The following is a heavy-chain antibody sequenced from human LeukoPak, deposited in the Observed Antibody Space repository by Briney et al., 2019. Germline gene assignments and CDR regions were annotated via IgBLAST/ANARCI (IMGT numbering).Heavy chain of an antibody. CDR3: ARNIEGNHIVVVFDY. CDR2: ISSSSSTI. CDR1: GFTFSDYY. D-gene: IGHD2-21*01. V-gene: IGHV3-11*04. Sequence: GGSLRLSCAASGFTFSDYYMSWIRQAPGKGLEWVSYISSSSSTIYYADSVKGRFAISRDNAKNSLYLQMNSLRAEDTAVYYCARNIEGNHIVVVFDYWGQGTLVTVSS. J-gene: IGHJ4*02.